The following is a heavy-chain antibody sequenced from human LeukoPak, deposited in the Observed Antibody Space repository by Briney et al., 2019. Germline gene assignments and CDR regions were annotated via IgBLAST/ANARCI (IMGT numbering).Heavy chain of an antibody. CDR1: GYTFTSYD. D-gene: IGHD3-10*01. CDR3: ARKFLGSRGYYFDY. CDR2: MNPNSGNT. V-gene: IGHV1-8*01. Sequence: GASVKVSCKASGYTFTSYDINWVRQATGQGLEWMGWMNPNSGNTGYAQKFQGRVTMTRSTSRSIAYMELSSLRSEDMAVYYCARKFLGSRGYYFDYWGQGTLVTVSS. J-gene: IGHJ4*02.